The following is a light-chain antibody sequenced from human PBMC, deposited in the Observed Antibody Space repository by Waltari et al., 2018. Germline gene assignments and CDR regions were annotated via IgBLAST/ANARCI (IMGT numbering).Light chain of an antibody. CDR2: EFN. CDR1: SSDVGRSHF. CDR3: CSYAGRSTWV. J-gene: IGLJ3*02. V-gene: IGLV2-23*02. Sequence: QSALTQPASVSGSPGQSLTISCTGTSSDVGRSHFFSWYQQHPGKAPQLIISEFNHRPSGVSNRLAGSKSGNTASLTISGLQAEDESDYYCCSYAGRSTWVFGGGTKVTVL.